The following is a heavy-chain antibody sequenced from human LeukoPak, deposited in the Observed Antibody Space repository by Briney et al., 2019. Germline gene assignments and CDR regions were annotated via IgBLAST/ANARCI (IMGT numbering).Heavy chain of an antibody. CDR1: GFTVSSNY. J-gene: IGHJ4*02. Sequence: GGSLRLSCAASGFTVSSNYMSWVRQAPGKGVGWGSVSYTGGNTHYTDSVKGRFTLSRDNSKNTVYLQMNSLRVEDTAMYYCASISDLLYYFDSWGQGTLVTVSS. CDR2: SYTGGNT. V-gene: IGHV3-66*01. CDR3: ASISDLLYYFDS.